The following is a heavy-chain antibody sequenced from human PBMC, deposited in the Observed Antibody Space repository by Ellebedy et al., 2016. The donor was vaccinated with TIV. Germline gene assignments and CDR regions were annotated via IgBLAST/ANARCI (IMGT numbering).Heavy chain of an antibody. D-gene: IGHD4-23*01. V-gene: IGHV4-39*02. J-gene: IGHJ4*02. CDR1: GGSISSSSYY. Sequence: SETLSLTCTVSGGSISSSSYYWGWIRQPPGTGLEWIGSIYYSGSTYYNPSLKSRVTISVDTSKNQFSLKLSSVTAADTAVYYCARERLRWPRDDDYWGQGTLVTVSS. CDR2: IYYSGST. CDR3: ARERLRWPRDDDY.